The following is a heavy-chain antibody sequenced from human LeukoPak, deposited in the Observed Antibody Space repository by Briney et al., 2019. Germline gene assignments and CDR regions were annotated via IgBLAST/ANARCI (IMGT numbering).Heavy chain of an antibody. V-gene: IGHV4-59*05. J-gene: IGHJ4*02. D-gene: IGHD3-10*01. CDR2: IYYSGTT. CDR3: ARSSYNSGRRFDY. Sequence: PSETLSLTCTVSGGSISSYYWSWIRQPPGKGLEWIGSIYYSGTTYYNPSLKSRVTISVDTSKNQISLKMSSVTAADTAVYYCARSSYNSGRRFDYWGQGTLVTVSS. CDR1: GGSISSYY.